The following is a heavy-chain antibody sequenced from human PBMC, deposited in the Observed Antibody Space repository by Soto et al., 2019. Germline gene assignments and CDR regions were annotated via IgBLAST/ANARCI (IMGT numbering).Heavy chain of an antibody. V-gene: IGHV3-7*01. J-gene: IGHJ6*02. Sequence: GGSLRLSCAASGFTFSSYWMSWGRQAPGKGLEWVATIKQDGRKKYYVDSVKVRFTISRDNAKNTLYRQMNSLRAEDTAVYYCARVVYSSIGRYGMGVWGQGTTVTVSS. CDR3: ARVVYSSIGRYGMGV. D-gene: IGHD6-13*01. CDR1: GFTFSSYW. CDR2: IKQDGRKK.